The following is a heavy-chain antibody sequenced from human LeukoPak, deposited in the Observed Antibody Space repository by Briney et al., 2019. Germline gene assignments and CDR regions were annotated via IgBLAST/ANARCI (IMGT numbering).Heavy chain of an antibody. J-gene: IGHJ5*02. D-gene: IGHD6-19*01. CDR2: IHSSGST. Sequence: SETLSLTCTVSGGSISSYHWSWIRQPPGKGLEWIGYIHSSGSTNYNPSLESRLTISGDTSKNQFSLRLSSVTAADTAVYYCARLGYSSDWYKIDQWGQGTLVTVSS. CDR1: GGSISSYH. CDR3: ARLGYSSDWYKIDQ. V-gene: IGHV4-59*08.